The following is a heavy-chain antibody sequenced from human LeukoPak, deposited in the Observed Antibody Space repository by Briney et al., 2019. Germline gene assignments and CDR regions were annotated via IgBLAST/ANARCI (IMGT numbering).Heavy chain of an antibody. V-gene: IGHV4-61*05. Sequence: PLETLSLTCTVSGGSISGSLFYWAWIRQPPGKGLEWIGYIYYSGSTNYNPSLKSRVTISVDTSKNQFSLKLSSVTAADTAVYYCARAVGAAFDIWGQGTMVTVSS. CDR3: ARAVGAAFDI. CDR2: IYYSGST. D-gene: IGHD1-26*01. CDR1: GGSISGSLFY. J-gene: IGHJ3*02.